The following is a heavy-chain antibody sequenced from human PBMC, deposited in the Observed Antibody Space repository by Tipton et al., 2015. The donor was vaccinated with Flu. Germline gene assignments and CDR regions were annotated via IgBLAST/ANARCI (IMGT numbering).Heavy chain of an antibody. CDR3: ARDFAAVASPFGY. CDR1: GFTFSTYW. V-gene: IGHV3-74*01. D-gene: IGHD6-19*01. J-gene: IGHJ4*02. Sequence: SLRLSCTASGFTFSTYWMHWFRQVPGKGLVWIARINSDGSRTLYADSVKGRFTISRDNAKATLYLQMNSLRAEDTSMYYCARDFAAVASPFGYWGQGSLVTVSS. CDR2: INSDGSRT.